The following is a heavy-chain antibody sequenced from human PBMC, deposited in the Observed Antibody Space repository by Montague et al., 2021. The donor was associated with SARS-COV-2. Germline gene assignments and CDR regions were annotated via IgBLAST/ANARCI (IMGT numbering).Heavy chain of an antibody. CDR2: IYYTGNA. V-gene: IGHV4-39*02. Sequence: SETLSLTCTVSGGSITNNIYYWAWIRQPPGKGLEWIGSIYYTGNAHYNPSLKSRVTISVVTSKNHFTLKLSSVTAAETAVYYCARLKRYFDSSGSPPAFDFWGQGTKVTVSS. D-gene: IGHD3-22*01. CDR3: ARLKRYFDSSGSPPAFDF. J-gene: IGHJ3*01. CDR1: GGSITNNIYY.